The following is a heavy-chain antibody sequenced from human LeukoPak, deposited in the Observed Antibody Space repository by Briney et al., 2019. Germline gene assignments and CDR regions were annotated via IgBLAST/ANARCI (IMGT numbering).Heavy chain of an antibody. CDR3: ARDRYYDSSGYYDY. CDR1: GGSISSSSYY. D-gene: IGHD3-22*01. V-gene: IGHV4-39*07. J-gene: IGHJ4*02. CDR2: IYYSGST. Sequence: SETLSLTCTVSGGSISSSSYYWGWIRQPPGKGLEWIGSIYYSGSTYYNPSLKSRVTISVDTSKNQFSLKLNSVTAADTAVYYCARDRYYDSSGYYDYWGQGTLVTVSS.